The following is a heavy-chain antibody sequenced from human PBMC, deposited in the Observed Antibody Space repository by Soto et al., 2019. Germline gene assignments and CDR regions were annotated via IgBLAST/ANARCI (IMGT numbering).Heavy chain of an antibody. CDR1: VYTFTNSV. J-gene: IGHJ1*01. V-gene: IGHV1-18*04. CDR3: ARERDDCNWSSANYLQH. CDR2: ISGYNGNT. Sequence: ASVKVSCKASVYTFTNSVICSLRQSSGQGLEWMGWISGYNGNTNYAQKFQGRVTMTTDTSTTTAYMELRSLRSDDTAIYYCARERDDCNWSSANYLQHWGQGTLVTVSS. D-gene: IGHD1-1*01.